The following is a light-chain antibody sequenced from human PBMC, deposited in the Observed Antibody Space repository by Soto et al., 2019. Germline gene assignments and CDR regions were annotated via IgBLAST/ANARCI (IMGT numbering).Light chain of an antibody. CDR2: GAS. J-gene: IGKJ1*01. CDR1: QSVSNNY. Sequence: EIVLTHFPVTLSLSPGERAPPSCRAGQSVSNNYLAWYHQKPGQAPRLVIFGASNRATGIPDRFSASGSGTEFTLTISRLEPEDVAVYYCQQYATSPLTFGRGTKVDIK. CDR3: QQYATSPLT. V-gene: IGKV3-20*01.